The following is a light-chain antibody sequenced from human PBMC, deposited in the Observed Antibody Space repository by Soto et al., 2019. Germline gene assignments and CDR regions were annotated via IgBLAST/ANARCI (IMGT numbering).Light chain of an antibody. CDR3: QQYGSSPIA. J-gene: IGKJ5*01. Sequence: EIVLTQSPGTLSLSPGERATLSCRASQSIGSTYLAWYQQKPGQAPRLLIYGASSRATGIPDRFSGSGSGTDFTLTISRLEPEDFAVYYCQQYGSSPIAFGQGTRLEIK. V-gene: IGKV3-20*01. CDR1: QSIGSTY. CDR2: GAS.